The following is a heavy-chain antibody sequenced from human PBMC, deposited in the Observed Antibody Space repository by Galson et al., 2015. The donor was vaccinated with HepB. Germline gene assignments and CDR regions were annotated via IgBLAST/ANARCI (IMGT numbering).Heavy chain of an antibody. CDR1: GGTFSSYA. CDR2: IIPIFGTA. J-gene: IGHJ5*02. CDR3: ARVGIFGVVSRGWFDP. V-gene: IGHV1-69*13. Sequence: SVKVSCKASGGTFSSYAISWVRQAPGQGLEWMGGIIPIFGTANYAQKFQGRVTITADESTSTAYMELSSLRSEDTAVYYCARVGIFGVVSRGWFDPWGQGTLVTVSS. D-gene: IGHD3-3*01.